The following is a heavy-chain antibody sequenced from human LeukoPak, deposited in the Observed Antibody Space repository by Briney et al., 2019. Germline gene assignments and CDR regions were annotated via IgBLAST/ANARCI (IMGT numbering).Heavy chain of an antibody. J-gene: IGHJ6*03. CDR3: AKRTGKKQQDNYYYYYMDV. CDR2: ISGSGGST. D-gene: IGHD6-13*01. CDR1: GFTFSSYA. Sequence: PGRSLRLSCAASGFTFSSYAMSWVRQAPGKGLEWVSAISGSGGSTYYADSVKGRFTISRDNSKNTLYLQMNSLRAEDTAVYYCAKRTGKKQQDNYYYYYMDVWGKGTTVTVSS. V-gene: IGHV3-23*01.